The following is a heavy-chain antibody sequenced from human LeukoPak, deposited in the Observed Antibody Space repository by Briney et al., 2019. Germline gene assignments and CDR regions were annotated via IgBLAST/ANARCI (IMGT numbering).Heavy chain of an antibody. V-gene: IGHV3-30*02. D-gene: IGHD4-17*01. CDR3: ARDLRGYYSMDV. Sequence: GGSLRLSCAASGFTFSSYGMHWVRQAPGKGLEWVAFIRYDGSNKYYADSVKGRFTISRDNSKNTLYLQMNSLRAEDTAVYYCARDLRGYYSMDVWGQGTTVTVSS. CDR2: IRYDGSNK. J-gene: IGHJ6*02. CDR1: GFTFSSYG.